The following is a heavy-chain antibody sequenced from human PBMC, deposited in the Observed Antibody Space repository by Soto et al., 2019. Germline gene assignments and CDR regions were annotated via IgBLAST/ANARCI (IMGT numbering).Heavy chain of an antibody. J-gene: IGHJ4*02. Sequence: QLQLRESGPGLVKPSETLSLTCTVSGVSISTSDYFWGWIRQPPGKGLEWIASMSSSGRTFYNPSLKSRVTMSVDTSENQFSLRLNSVTAVDTAVYYCARLPRTTVAGSGTDYWGQGTLVTVSS. V-gene: IGHV4-39*01. D-gene: IGHD6-19*01. CDR1: GVSISTSDYF. CDR3: ARLPRTTVAGSGTDY. CDR2: MSSSGRT.